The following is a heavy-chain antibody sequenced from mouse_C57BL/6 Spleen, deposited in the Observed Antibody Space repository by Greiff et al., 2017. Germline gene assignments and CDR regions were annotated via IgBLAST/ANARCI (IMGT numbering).Heavy chain of an antibody. CDR3: SRGGLRAWFAY. CDR2: ISSGGDYI. CDR1: GFTFSSYA. Sequence: EVMLVESGEGLVKPGGSLKLSCAASGFTFSSYAMSWVRQTTEKRLEWVAYISSGGDYIYYADTVKGRFTFSRDNARNTLYMQMSSLKSEDTAMYDCSRGGLRAWFAYWGQGTLVTVSA. V-gene: IGHV5-9-1*02. J-gene: IGHJ3*01. D-gene: IGHD2-4*01.